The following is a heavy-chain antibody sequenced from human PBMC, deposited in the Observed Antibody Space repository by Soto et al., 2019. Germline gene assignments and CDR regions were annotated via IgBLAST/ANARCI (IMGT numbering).Heavy chain of an antibody. CDR2: ISYDGSNK. CDR1: GFTFSSYA. V-gene: IGHV3-30-3*01. CDR3: ARTRLNSYAFYYDY. J-gene: IGHJ4*02. D-gene: IGHD5-18*01. Sequence: GGSLRLSCAASGFTFSSYAMHWVRQAPGKGLEWVAVISYDGSNKYYADSVKGRFTISRDNSKNTLYLQMNSLRAEDTAVYYCARTRLNSYAFYYDYWGREPWSPSPQ.